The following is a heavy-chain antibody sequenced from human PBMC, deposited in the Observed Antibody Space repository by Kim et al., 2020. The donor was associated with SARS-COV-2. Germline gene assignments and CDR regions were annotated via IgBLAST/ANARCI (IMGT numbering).Heavy chain of an antibody. CDR3: ARATLFPRGFDP. CDR1: GFTFSSYS. Sequence: GGSLRLSCTASGFTFSSYSMNWVRQAPGKGLEWVSSISSSSSYIYYADSVKGRFTISRDNAKNSLYLQMNGLRAEDTAVYYCARATLFPRGFDPWGQGTLVTVSS. V-gene: IGHV3-21*01. CDR2: ISSSSSYI. J-gene: IGHJ5*02. D-gene: IGHD2-21*01.